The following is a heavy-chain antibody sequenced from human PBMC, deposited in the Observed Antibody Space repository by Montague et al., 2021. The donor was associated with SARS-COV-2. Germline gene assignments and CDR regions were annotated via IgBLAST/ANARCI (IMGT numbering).Heavy chain of an antibody. J-gene: IGHJ6*02. D-gene: IGHD3-9*01. CDR2: IDWDDDK. CDR1: GFSLSTSGMC. V-gene: IGHV2-70*11. CDR3: ARRTYDILTGYDYGMDV. Sequence: PALVKPTQTLTLTCTFSGFSLSTSGMCVSWIRQPPGKALEWLARIDWDDDKYYSTSLKTRLTISKDTSKNQVVITMTNMDPVDTATYYCARRTYDILTGYDYGMDVWGQGTTVTVTS.